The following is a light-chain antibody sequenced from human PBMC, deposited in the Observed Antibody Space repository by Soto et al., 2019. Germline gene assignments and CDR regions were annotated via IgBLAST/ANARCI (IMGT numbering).Light chain of an antibody. V-gene: IGKV1-33*01. CDR3: QQYDNLPLT. J-gene: IGKJ4*01. CDR1: QDISNY. CDR2: DAS. Sequence: DIQMTQSPSSLSASVGDRVTITYQASQDISNYLNWYQQKPGKAPKLLIYDASNLETGVPSRFSGSGSGTDLTFTISSLQPEDIATYYCQQYDNLPLTFGGGTKVDIK.